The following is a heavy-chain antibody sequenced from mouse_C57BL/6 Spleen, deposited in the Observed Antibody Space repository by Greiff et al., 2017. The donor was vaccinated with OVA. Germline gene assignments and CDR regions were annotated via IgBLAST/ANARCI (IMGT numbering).Heavy chain of an antibody. CDR3: YDLRCAY. V-gene: IGHV1-39*01. CDR2: INPYYGTT. Sequence: VQLQQSGPELVKPGASVKISCKASGYSFTDYNMNWVKQSTGQSLEWIGVINPYYGTTSYNQKFKGKATLTVDQSSSTAYMQINSLASEDSEVYYCYDLRCAYWGQGTLVTVSA. D-gene: IGHD2-3*01. CDR1: GYSFTDYN. J-gene: IGHJ3*01.